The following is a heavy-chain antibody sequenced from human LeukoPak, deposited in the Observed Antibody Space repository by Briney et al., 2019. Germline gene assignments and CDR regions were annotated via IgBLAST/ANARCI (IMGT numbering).Heavy chain of an antibody. CDR1: GFTFSTYW. J-gene: IGHJ3*02. V-gene: IGHV3-7*01. Sequence: PGGSLRLSCAASGFTFSTYWMGWVRQAPGKRLEWVANIKQDGSEKYSVDSVKGRFTISRDNAKNSLCLQMNSLRAEDTAVYYCARDLYSSGFNDAFDIWGQGTMVTVSS. CDR2: IKQDGSEK. CDR3: ARDLYSSGFNDAFDI. D-gene: IGHD6-19*01.